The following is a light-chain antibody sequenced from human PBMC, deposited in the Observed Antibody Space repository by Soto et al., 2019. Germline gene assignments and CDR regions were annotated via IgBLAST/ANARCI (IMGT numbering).Light chain of an antibody. J-gene: IGKJ1*01. CDR2: DAS. CDR3: QQYNNWPPWT. CDR1: QSISTN. Sequence: EIVMTQSPGTLSVSPGEGATLSCRASQSISTNLAWYQQKPGQAPRLLMFDASNRATGIPARFSGSGSGTEFTLTISSLQSEDFAVYYWQQYNNWPPWTFGQGTKVEIK. V-gene: IGKV3-15*01.